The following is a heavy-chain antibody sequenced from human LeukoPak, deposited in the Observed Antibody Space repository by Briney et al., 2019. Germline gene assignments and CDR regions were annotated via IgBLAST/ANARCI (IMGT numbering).Heavy chain of an antibody. V-gene: IGHV4-4*07. CDR2: IYTSGST. J-gene: IGHJ6*03. Sequence: SETLSLNCTVSGGSISSYYWSWIRQPAGKGLEWIGRIYTSGSTNYNPSLKSRVTMSVDTSKNQFSLKLSSVTAADTAVYYCARGRFWSGYQNYYYYMDVWGKGTTVTVSS. D-gene: IGHD3-3*01. CDR1: GGSISSYY. CDR3: ARGRFWSGYQNYYYYMDV.